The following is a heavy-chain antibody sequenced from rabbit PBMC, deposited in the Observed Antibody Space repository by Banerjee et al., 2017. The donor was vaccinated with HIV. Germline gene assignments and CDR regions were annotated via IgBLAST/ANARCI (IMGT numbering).Heavy chain of an antibody. CDR2: IDAGSSGST. Sequence: QEQLEESGGDLVKPGASLTLTCTASGFSFSSSHWICWVRQAPGKGLEWIACIDAGSSGSTYYPTWAKGRFTISKTSSTTVTLQMTSLTAADTATYFCARDRANNDDYIFNLWGQGTLVTVS. D-gene: IGHD2-1*01. CDR1: GFSFSSSHW. V-gene: IGHV1S45*01. J-gene: IGHJ4*01. CDR3: ARDRANNDDYIFNL.